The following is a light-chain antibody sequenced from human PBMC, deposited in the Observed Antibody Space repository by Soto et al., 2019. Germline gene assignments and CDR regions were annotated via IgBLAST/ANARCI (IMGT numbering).Light chain of an antibody. J-gene: IGLJ2*01. V-gene: IGLV2-14*01. Sequence: QSALTQPASVSGSPGQSITISCTGTSSDVGGYNYVSWYQQHPGKAPKLMIYEVSNRPSGVSNRFSGSKSGNTASLTISGLQGEDEADYYCASYTGTSSLIFGGGTKVTVL. CDR3: ASYTGTSSLI. CDR2: EVS. CDR1: SSDVGGYNY.